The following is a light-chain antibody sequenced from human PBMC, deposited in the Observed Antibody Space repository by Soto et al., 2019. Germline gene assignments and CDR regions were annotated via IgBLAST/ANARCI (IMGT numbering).Light chain of an antibody. CDR3: QKYAYWPET. CDR2: YAS. CDR1: QSVRTN. V-gene: IGKV3D-15*01. Sequence: EVMMTQFPDTVSVTAEDTVTLSCGSSQSVRTNLAWYQKRTGQAPRLLIHYASTRASDITDRLSGSGYGTNLTLDISRLQYEDLAVYYCQKYAYWPETFGQGTKVDIK. J-gene: IGKJ1*01.